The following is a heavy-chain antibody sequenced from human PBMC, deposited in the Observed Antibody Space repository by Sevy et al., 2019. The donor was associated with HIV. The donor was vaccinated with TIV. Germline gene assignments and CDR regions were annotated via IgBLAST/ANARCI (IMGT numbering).Heavy chain of an antibody. CDR1: GYTFTSYG. Sequence: ASVKVSCKASGYTFTSYGISWVRQAPGQGLEWMGWISAYNGNTNYAQKLQGRVTMTTDTSTSTAYMELGSLRSDDTAVYYCARDGDCSGGSCYYNWFDPWGQGTLVTVSS. CDR2: ISAYNGNT. D-gene: IGHD2-15*01. V-gene: IGHV1-18*01. J-gene: IGHJ5*02. CDR3: ARDGDCSGGSCYYNWFDP.